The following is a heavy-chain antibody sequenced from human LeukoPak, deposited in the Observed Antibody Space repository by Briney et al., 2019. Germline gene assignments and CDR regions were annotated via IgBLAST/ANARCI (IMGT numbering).Heavy chain of an antibody. CDR2: TYHSGST. Sequence: SETLSLTCTVSGYSISSDYYWGWIRQPPGQGLEWMGVTYHSGSTYYKPSLKSRVTISVDTSKNQFSLKLSSVTAADTAVYYCASSSDRLGYCSSTSCPPLRYWGQGTLVTVSS. D-gene: IGHD2-2*01. J-gene: IGHJ4*02. CDR3: ASSSDRLGYCSSTSCPPLRY. CDR1: GYSISSDYY. V-gene: IGHV4-38-2*02.